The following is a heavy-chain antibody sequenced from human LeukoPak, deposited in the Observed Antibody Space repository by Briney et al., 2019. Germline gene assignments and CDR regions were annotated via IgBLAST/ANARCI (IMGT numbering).Heavy chain of an antibody. CDR3: TRDKITVTTGDTNAFHI. CDR1: GFTFCDYA. J-gene: IGHJ3*02. D-gene: IGHD4-17*01. CDR2: IRSKPYGGTT. V-gene: IGHV3-49*04. Sequence: GRSLRLSCTPSGFTFCDYAMSSVPRAPGEGLECVVCIRSKPYGGTTAHAASLKGRFTISKDDSRTIAYLQMNSLKTAAQAVYFCTRDKITVTTGDTNAFHIWGQGTMVTVSS.